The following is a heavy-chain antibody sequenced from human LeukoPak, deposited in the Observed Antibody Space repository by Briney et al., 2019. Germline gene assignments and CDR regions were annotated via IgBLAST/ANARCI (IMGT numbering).Heavy chain of an antibody. J-gene: IGHJ6*03. Sequence: GGSLRLSCAASGFTVSSKYMSWVRQAPGKGLEWVSVIYSGGSTYYAGSVKGRFTISRDNSKNTLYLQMNSLRAEDTAVYYCARGMATIDGYYYYMDVWGKGTTVTVSS. CDR2: IYSGGST. CDR3: ARGMATIDGYYYYMDV. D-gene: IGHD5-24*01. CDR1: GFTVSSKY. V-gene: IGHV3-66*01.